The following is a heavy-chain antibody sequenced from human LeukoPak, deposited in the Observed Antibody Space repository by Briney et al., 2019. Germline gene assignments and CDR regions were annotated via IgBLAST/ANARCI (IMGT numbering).Heavy chain of an antibody. V-gene: IGHV1-8*03. J-gene: IGHJ6*03. CDR3: ARGGIGWTTGANYYYYMDV. CDR1: GYTFTGYY. Sequence: ASVKVSCKASGYTFTGYYMHWVRQAPGQGLEWMGWMNPNSGNTGYAQKFQGRVTITRNTSISTAYMELSSLRSEDTAVYYCARGGIGWTTGANYYYYMDVWGKGTTVTVSS. D-gene: IGHD1-1*01. CDR2: MNPNSGNT.